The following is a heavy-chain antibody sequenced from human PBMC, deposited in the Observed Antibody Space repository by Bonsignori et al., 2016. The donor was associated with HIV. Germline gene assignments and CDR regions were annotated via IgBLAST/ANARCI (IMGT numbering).Heavy chain of an antibody. J-gene: IGHJ4*02. CDR2: IHRDGVT. CDR3: TRGSEIIWLQFY. CDR1: GGSFSGHY. V-gene: IGHV4-34*02. D-gene: IGHD5-24*01. Sequence: QVQLQQWGPGLLKPSETLSLSCAVKGGSFSGHYSSWIRQSPGKGLEWIGHIHRDGVTTYNASLKSRVTMSIDTSKNQFSLKLNSVTAADTGVYYCTRGSEIIWLQFYWGQGSLVTVVL.